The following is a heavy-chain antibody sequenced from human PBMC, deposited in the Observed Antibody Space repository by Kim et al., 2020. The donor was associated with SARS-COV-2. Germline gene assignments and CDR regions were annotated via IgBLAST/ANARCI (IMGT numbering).Heavy chain of an antibody. J-gene: IGHJ2*01. CDR1: GYTFTSYG. D-gene: IGHD3-10*01. CDR2: ISAYNGNT. CDR3: ARDPPVYGSGSYPPDWYFDL. Sequence: ASVKVSCKASGYTFTSYGISWVRQAPGQGLEWMGWISAYNGNTNYAQKLQGRVTMTTDTSTSTAYMELRSLRSDDTAVYYCARDPPVYGSGSYPPDWYFDLWGRGTLVTVSS. V-gene: IGHV1-18*01.